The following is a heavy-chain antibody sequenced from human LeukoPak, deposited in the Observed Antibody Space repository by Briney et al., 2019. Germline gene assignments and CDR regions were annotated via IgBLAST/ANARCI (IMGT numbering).Heavy chain of an antibody. Sequence: GGSLRLSCAASGFTFSSYSMNWVRQAPGKGLEWVSSISSSSSYIYYADSVKGRFTISRDNAKNSLYLQMNSLRAEDAAVYYCAKDAMLATITFWFDPWGQGTLVTVSS. CDR3: AKDAMLATITFWFDP. CDR1: GFTFSSYS. D-gene: IGHD5-24*01. V-gene: IGHV3-21*04. J-gene: IGHJ5*02. CDR2: ISSSSSYI.